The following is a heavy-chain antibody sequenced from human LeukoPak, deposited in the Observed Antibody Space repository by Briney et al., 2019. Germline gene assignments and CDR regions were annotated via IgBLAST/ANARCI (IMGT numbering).Heavy chain of an antibody. J-gene: IGHJ3*02. CDR3: ARVRATGAFDI. V-gene: IGHV4-34*01. CDR2: INHSGST. Sequence: SDTLSLTCAVYGGSFSGFYWRWVRHPPAKGLEWIGKINHSGSTNYNPSLKSRVTISVDTSKNQFSLKLSSVTAADTAVYYCARVRATGAFDIWGQGTMVTVSS. CDR1: GGSFSGFY.